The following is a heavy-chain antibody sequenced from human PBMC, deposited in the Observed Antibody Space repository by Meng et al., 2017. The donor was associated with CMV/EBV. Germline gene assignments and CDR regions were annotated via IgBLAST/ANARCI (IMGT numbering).Heavy chain of an antibody. V-gene: IGHV3-74*01. CDR3: ARDLPYDFWSGYYRYYYYGMDV. Sequence: GGSLRLSCAASGFTFSSYWMHWVRQAPGKGLVWVSRINSDGSSTSYADSVKGRSTISRDNAKNTLYLQMNSLRAEDTAVYYCARDLPYDFWSGYYRYYYYGMDVWGQGTTVTVSS. CDR1: GFTFSSYW. CDR2: INSDGSST. J-gene: IGHJ6*02. D-gene: IGHD3-3*01.